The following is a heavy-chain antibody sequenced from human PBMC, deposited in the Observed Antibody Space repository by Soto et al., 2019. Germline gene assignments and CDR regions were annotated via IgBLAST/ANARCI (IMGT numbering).Heavy chain of an antibody. CDR1: GGTFDTFA. V-gene: IGHV1-69*01. D-gene: IGHD5-18*01. CDR2: IIPVLGRA. CDR3: ARGPWTQEGPKYHFDF. Sequence: QVQLVQSGAEVKKPGSSVKVSCKASGGTFDTFAFSWVRQAPGQGLEWLGGIIPVLGRANYAQRFQDRVSASADGSTSTAFMELSSLNSDDTAVYYCARGPWTQEGPKYHFDFWGQGTLVTVSS. J-gene: IGHJ4*02.